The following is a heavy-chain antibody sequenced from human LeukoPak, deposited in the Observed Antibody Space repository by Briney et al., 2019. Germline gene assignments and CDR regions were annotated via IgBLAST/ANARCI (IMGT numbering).Heavy chain of an antibody. Sequence: GGSLRPSCAASGFTFSSNGMHWVRQAPGKGLEWVAFIRYDGSNKYYADSVKGRFTISRDNSKNTLYLQMNRLRAEDTAVYYCAKNLSDWGQQLARWGEGTLVTVSS. CDR1: GFTFSSNG. J-gene: IGHJ4*02. CDR3: AKNLSDWGQQLAR. D-gene: IGHD6-13*01. CDR2: IRYDGSNK. V-gene: IGHV3-30*02.